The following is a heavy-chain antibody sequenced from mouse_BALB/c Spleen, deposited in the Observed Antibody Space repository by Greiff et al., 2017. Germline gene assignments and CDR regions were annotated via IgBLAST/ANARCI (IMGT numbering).Heavy chain of an antibody. CDR3: ARDSNFDY. V-gene: IGHV14-3*02. Sequence: VQLQQSGAELVKPGASVKLSCTASGFNINDSYMHWVKQRPEQGLEWIGRIDPANGNTKYDPKFQGKATITADTSSNTAYLQLSSLTSEDTAVYYCARDSNFDYWGQGTTLTVSS. J-gene: IGHJ2*01. D-gene: IGHD2-5*01. CDR1: GFNINDSY. CDR2: IDPANGNT.